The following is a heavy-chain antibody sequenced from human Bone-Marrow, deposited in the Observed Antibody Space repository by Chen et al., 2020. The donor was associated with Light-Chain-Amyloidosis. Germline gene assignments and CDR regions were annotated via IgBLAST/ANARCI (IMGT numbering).Heavy chain of an antibody. D-gene: IGHD2-2*02. CDR1: GYTFTGYY. CDR3: ARVRTYCSSTSCYMAYYYGMDV. Sequence: QVQLVQSGAEVKKPGASVKVSCKASGYTFTGYYMHWVRQAPGQGLEWMGWINPNRGGTNYAQKFQGRVTMTRDTSISTAYMELSRLRSDDTAVYYCARVRTYCSSTSCYMAYYYGMDVWGQGTTVTVSS. CDR2: INPNRGGT. J-gene: IGHJ6*02. V-gene: IGHV1-2*02.